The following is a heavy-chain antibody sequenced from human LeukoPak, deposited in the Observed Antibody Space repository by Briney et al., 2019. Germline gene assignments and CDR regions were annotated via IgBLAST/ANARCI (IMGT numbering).Heavy chain of an antibody. CDR3: ARGSIERDFDY. CDR1: GGSFSGYY. V-gene: IGHV4-34*01. CDR2: INHSGST. D-gene: IGHD1-1*01. J-gene: IGHJ4*02. Sequence: PSETLSLTCAVYGGSFSGYYWSWIRQPPGKGLEWIGEINHSGSTNYNPSLKSRVTISVDTSKNQFSLKLSSVTAADTAVYYCARGSIERDFDYWGQGTLVTVSS.